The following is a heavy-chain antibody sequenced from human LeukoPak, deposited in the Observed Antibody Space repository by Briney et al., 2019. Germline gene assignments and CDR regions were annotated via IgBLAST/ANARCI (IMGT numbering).Heavy chain of an antibody. Sequence: SETLSLTCAVYGGSFSGYYWSWIRQPPGKGLEWIGEINHSGSTNYNPSLKSRVTISVDTSKNQFSLKLSSVTAADTAVYYCARVGWAGIAAAGSWGYYFDYWGQGTLVTVSS. CDR3: ARVGWAGIAAAGSWGYYFDY. D-gene: IGHD6-13*01. V-gene: IGHV4-34*01. CDR1: GGSFSGYY. J-gene: IGHJ4*02. CDR2: INHSGST.